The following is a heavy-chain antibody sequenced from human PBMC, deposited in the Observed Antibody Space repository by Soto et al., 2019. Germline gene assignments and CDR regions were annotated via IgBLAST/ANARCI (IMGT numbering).Heavy chain of an antibody. CDR2: ISYDGSNK. CDR3: AKVMETEDSSGPLDY. D-gene: IGHD6-19*01. CDR1: GFTFSSYG. Sequence: QVQLVESGGGVVQPGRSLRLSCAASGFTFSSYGMHWVRQAPGKGLEWVAVISYDGSNKYYADSVKGRFTISRDHSKNTLYLQMNSLRAEDTAVYYCAKVMETEDSSGPLDYWGQGTLVTVSS. V-gene: IGHV3-30*18. J-gene: IGHJ4*02.